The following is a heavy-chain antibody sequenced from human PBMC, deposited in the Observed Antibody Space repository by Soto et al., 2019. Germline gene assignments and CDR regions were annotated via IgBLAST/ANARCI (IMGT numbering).Heavy chain of an antibody. Sequence: ASVKVSCTASGYTFTSYAIHWVRQAPGQRLECMGWINTDNGNTKYSQKFQGRVTITRDTSASTAYMELSSLTSEDTAVYFCARAPSGYYFDNWGQGTLVTVSS. V-gene: IGHV1-3*04. CDR3: ARAPSGYYFDN. CDR1: GYTFTSYA. CDR2: INTDNGNT. D-gene: IGHD3-10*01. J-gene: IGHJ4*02.